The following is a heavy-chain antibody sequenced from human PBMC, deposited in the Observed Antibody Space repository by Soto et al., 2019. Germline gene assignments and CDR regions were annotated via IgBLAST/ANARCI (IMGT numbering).Heavy chain of an antibody. D-gene: IGHD6-6*01. CDR1: GGSFSGYY. Sequence: SETLSLTCAVYGGSFSGYYWSWIRQPPGKGLEWIGEINHSGSTNYNPSLKSRVTISVDTSKNQFSLKLSSVTAADTAVYYCARGPVGSSSYFDYWGQGTLVTVSS. V-gene: IGHV4-34*01. CDR2: INHSGST. J-gene: IGHJ4*02. CDR3: ARGPVGSSSYFDY.